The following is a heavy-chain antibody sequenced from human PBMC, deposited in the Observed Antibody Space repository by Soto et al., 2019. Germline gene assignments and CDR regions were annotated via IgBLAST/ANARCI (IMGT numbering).Heavy chain of an antibody. Sequence: GASVKVSCKASGYTFSAYYIHWVRQAPGQGLEWMGKINPSSSGTSYAQKFQGRVTMTRDTSTNTVYMELGSLRSEDTAVYYCARGMTVTGGVAFDIWG. CDR3: ARGMTVTGGVAFDI. CDR1: GYTFSAYY. V-gene: IGHV1-46*01. D-gene: IGHD3-10*01. J-gene: IGHJ3*02. CDR2: INPSSSGT.